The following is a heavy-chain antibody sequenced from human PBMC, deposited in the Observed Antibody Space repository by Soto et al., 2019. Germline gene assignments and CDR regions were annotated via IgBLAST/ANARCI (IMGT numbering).Heavy chain of an antibody. D-gene: IGHD6-6*01. CDR2: SIPIFGTA. J-gene: IGHJ5*02. CDR3: ARPRGYSSSPLSENWFDP. V-gene: IGHV1-69*12. CDR1: GGTFSSYA. Sequence: QVQLVQSGAEVKKPGSSVKVSCKASGGTFSSYAISWVRQAPGQGLEWMGGSIPIFGTANYAQKFQGRVTITADESTSTAYMELSSLRSEDTAVYYCARPRGYSSSPLSENWFDPWGQGTLVTVSS.